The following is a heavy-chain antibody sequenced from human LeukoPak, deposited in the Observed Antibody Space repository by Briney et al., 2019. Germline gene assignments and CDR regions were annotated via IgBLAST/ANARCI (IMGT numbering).Heavy chain of an antibody. CDR2: IYYSGST. CDR1: GGSISSSSYY. V-gene: IGHV4-39*07. Sequence: SETLSLTCTVSGGSISSSSYYWGWIRQPPGKGLEWIGSIYYSGSTYYNPSLKSRVTISVDTSKNQFSLKLSSVTAADTAVYYCAREENIEPYFDYWGQGTLVTVSS. CDR3: AREENIEPYFDY. D-gene: IGHD2/OR15-2a*01. J-gene: IGHJ4*02.